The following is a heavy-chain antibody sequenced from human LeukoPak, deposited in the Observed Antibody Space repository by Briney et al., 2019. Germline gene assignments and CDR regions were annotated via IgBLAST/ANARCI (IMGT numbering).Heavy chain of an antibody. CDR3: ARDRRDLVPMMIVQN. J-gene: IGHJ1*01. CDR1: GFTFSSYE. D-gene: IGHD5-12*01. CDR2: ISSSGSTM. V-gene: IGHV3-48*03. Sequence: PGGSLRLSCAASGFTFSSYEMNWVRQAPGKGLEWVSYISSSGSTMYYADSVKGRFTISRDNSKNTLYLQMNSLRPEDTAVYYCARDRRDLVPMMIVQNWGQGTLVIVSS.